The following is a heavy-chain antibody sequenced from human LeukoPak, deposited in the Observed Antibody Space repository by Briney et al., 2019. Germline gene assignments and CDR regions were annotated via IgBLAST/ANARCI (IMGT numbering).Heavy chain of an antibody. J-gene: IGHJ3*02. CDR2: ISGSGGST. Sequence: GGSLRLSCAASGFTFSSYAMSWVRQAPGKGLEWVSAISGSGGSTYYAAFVKGCFTISRDNPKKTLYLQMNSLRAEDTAVYYCAKVRRGAAMALDAFDIWGQGTMVTVSS. V-gene: IGHV3-23*01. CDR1: GFTFSSYA. CDR3: AKVRRGAAMALDAFDI. D-gene: IGHD5-18*01.